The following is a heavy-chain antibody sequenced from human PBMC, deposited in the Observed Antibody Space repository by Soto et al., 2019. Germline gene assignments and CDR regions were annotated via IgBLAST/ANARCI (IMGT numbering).Heavy chain of an antibody. Sequence: QVQLQESGPGLVKPSQTLSLTCTVSGGSISSGGYYWSWIRQHPGKGLEWIGHIYYSGSTYYNPSLKSRVTISVDTSKNQFSLKLSSVTAADTAVYYCARDRVVTATTYYYGMDVWGQGTTVTVSS. J-gene: IGHJ6*02. CDR3: ARDRVVTATTYYYGMDV. CDR2: IYYSGST. CDR1: GGSISSGGYY. V-gene: IGHV4-31*03. D-gene: IGHD2-21*02.